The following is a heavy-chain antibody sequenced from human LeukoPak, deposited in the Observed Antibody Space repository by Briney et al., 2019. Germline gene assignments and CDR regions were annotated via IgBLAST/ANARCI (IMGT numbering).Heavy chain of an antibody. CDR3: ATPPGNIAARGFDY. CDR2: ISYDGSNK. Sequence: GGSLRLSCAASGFTFSSYGMHWVRQAPGKGLEWVAVISYDGSNKHYADSVKGRFTISRDNSKNTLYLQMNSLRAEDTAVYYCATPPGNIAARGFDYWGQGTLVTVSS. V-gene: IGHV3-30*03. J-gene: IGHJ4*02. CDR1: GFTFSSYG. D-gene: IGHD6-6*01.